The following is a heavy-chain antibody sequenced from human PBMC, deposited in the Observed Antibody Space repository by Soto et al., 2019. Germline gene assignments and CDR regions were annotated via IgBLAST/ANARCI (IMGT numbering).Heavy chain of an antibody. D-gene: IGHD3-10*01. CDR3: AKVGWGSRTNWFDP. CDR1: GFSFHRSA. J-gene: IGHJ5*02. Sequence: GGSLRLSCAASGFSFHRSAMHWVRQAPGKGLEWVSAISGSGGSTYYADSVKGRFTISRDNSKNTLYLQMNSLRAEDTAVYYCAKVGWGSRTNWFDPWGQGTLVTVSS. CDR2: ISGSGGST. V-gene: IGHV3-23*01.